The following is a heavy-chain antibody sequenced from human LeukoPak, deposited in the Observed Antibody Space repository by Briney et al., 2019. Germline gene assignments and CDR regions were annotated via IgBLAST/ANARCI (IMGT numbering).Heavy chain of an antibody. D-gene: IGHD4-17*01. CDR3: ARTSRDYGDPYFDY. V-gene: IGHV2-70*04. J-gene: IGHJ4*02. CDR1: GFSLSTSGTR. Sequence: SGPALVKPTQTLTLTCTFSGFSLSTSGTRVSWIRQPPGKALEWLARIDWDDDKFYSTSLKTRLTISKDTSKNQVVLTMTNMDPVDTATYYCARTSRDYGDPYFDYWGQGTLVTVSS. CDR2: IDWDDDK.